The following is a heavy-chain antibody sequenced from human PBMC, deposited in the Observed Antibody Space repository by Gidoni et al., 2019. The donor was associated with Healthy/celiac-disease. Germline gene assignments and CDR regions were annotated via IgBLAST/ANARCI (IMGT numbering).Heavy chain of an antibody. CDR1: GFTFSSYS. Sequence: EVQLVESGGGLVKPGGSLRLSCVASGFTFSSYSMNWVRQAPGKGLEWVSSISSSSSYIYYADSVKGRFTISRDNAKNSLYLQMNSLRAEDTAVYYCARGDYGSGNYYSSWFDPWGQGTLVTVSS. CDR3: ARGDYGSGNYYSSWFDP. CDR2: ISSSSSYI. D-gene: IGHD3-10*01. J-gene: IGHJ5*02. V-gene: IGHV3-21*01.